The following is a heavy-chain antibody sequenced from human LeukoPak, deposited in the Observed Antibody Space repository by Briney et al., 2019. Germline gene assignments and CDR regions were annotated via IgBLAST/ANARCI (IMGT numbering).Heavy chain of an antibody. CDR1: GYTFTSYA. D-gene: IGHD3-10*01. CDR2: INAGNGNT. J-gene: IGHJ6*02. CDR3: AREVWFGESRYYYGMTS. Sequence: ASVKVSCKASGYTFTSYAMHWVRQAPGQRLEWMGWINAGNGNTKYSQKFQGRVTITRDTSASTAYMELSSLRSEDTAVYYCAREVWFGESRYYYGMTSGAKGPRSPSP. V-gene: IGHV1-3*01.